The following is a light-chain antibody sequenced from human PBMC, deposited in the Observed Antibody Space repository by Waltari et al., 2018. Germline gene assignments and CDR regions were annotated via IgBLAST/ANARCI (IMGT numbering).Light chain of an antibody. V-gene: IGKV3-15*01. CDR1: QSVSSN. Sequence: EIVMTQSPATLSVSPGERATLSCRASQSVSSNLAWYHQKPGQAPRLLIYGASTRATGIPARLSGSGSGTEFTLTISSLQSEDFAVYYCQQYNNWWTFGQGTKVEIK. J-gene: IGKJ1*01. CDR2: GAS. CDR3: QQYNNWWT.